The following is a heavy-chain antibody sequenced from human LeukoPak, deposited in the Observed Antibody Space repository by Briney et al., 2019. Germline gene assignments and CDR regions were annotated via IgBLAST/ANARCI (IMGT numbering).Heavy chain of an antibody. V-gene: IGHV4-61*01. CDR2: VYYSGST. Sequence: SETLSPTCTVSGGSVSSDTYYWSWIRQPPGKGLECIGYVYYSGSTNYNPSLKTPVTMSVDTSKNQFSLKLSSVTAADTAVYYCARLNYYDSSGHYAFDIWGQGTMVTVSS. J-gene: IGHJ3*02. CDR3: ARLNYYDSSGHYAFDI. D-gene: IGHD3-22*01. CDR1: GGSVSSDTYY.